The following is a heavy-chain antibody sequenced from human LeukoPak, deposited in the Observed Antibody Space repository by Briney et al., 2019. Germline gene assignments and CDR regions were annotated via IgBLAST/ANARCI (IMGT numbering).Heavy chain of an antibody. CDR3: ARSPSPYSSGWYFDY. CDR2: TYQRSKWYN. Sequence: SPTLSLTFAISGDSVSINSAAWNWIRQSPARGLEWLGSTYQRSKWYNDYAVSVKSRITINPDISKNQFSLQLNSVTPEDTAVYYCARSPSPYSSGWYFDYWGQGTLVTVSS. CDR1: GDSVSINSAA. V-gene: IGHV6-1*01. J-gene: IGHJ4*02. D-gene: IGHD6-19*01.